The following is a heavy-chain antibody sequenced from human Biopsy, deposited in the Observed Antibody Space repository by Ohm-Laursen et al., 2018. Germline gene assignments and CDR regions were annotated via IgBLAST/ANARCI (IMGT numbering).Heavy chain of an antibody. CDR3: ARDPLNGHKHFDY. CDR1: GGTVSNYG. CDR2: NIPILGTG. J-gene: IGHJ4*02. Sequence: SSVKVSCKTPGGTVSNYGVNWVRQAPGQGLEWLGGNIPILGTGNYAQKFQDRVTVAADTSTSTATMELRSLRSADTAIYYCARDPLNGHKHFDYWGQGSLVTVSS. D-gene: IGHD2-8*01. V-gene: IGHV1-69*06.